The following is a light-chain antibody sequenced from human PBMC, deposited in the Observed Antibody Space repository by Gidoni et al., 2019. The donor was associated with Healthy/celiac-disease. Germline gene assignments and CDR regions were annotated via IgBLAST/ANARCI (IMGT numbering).Light chain of an antibody. Sequence: EIVMTQSPATLSVSPGERATRSCRASQSVRSNLAWYQLKPGQAPRLLIYGVSTRAAGIPARFSGSGSGTEFTLTISSLQSEDFAVYYCQQYNNWPPYTFGQGTKLEIK. V-gene: IGKV3-15*01. CDR2: GVS. J-gene: IGKJ2*01. CDR3: QQYNNWPPYT. CDR1: QSVRSN.